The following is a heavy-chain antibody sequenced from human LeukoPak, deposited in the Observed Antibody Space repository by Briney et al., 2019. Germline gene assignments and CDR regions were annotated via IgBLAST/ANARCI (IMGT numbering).Heavy chain of an antibody. CDR3: ATTVTQSLYYYYGMDV. D-gene: IGHD4-17*01. V-gene: IGHV1-2*02. CDR2: ISPNSGGT. J-gene: IGHJ6*02. CDR1: GYTFTGYY. Sequence: ASVKVSCKASGYTFTGYYMHWVRQAPGQGLEWMGWISPNSGGTNYAQKFRGRVTMTRDTSISTAYMELSRLRSDDTAVYYCATTVTQSLYYYYGMDVWGQGTTVTVSS.